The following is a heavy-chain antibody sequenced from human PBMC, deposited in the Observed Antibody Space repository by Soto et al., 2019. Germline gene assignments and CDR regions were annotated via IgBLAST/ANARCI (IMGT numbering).Heavy chain of an antibody. CDR1: GDSIRNYY. D-gene: IGHD2-15*01. CDR3: AIVSAVAEY. V-gene: IGHV4-59*01. Sequence: PSETLSLTCTVSGDSIRNYYWSWIRQPPGKGLEWIGYIYYSGNTNYNPSLKSRVTISVDTSKNQFSLKLTSVTAADTAVYYCAIVSAVAEYWGQGTLVTVSS. CDR2: IYYSGNT. J-gene: IGHJ4*02.